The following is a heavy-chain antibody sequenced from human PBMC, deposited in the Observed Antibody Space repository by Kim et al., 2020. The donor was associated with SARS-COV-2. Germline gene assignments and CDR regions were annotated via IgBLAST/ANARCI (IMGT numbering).Heavy chain of an antibody. V-gene: IGHV3-33*06. CDR1: GFTFSSYG. Sequence: GGSLRLSCAASGFTFSSYGMHWVRQAPGKGLEWVAVIWYDGSNKYYADSVKGRFTISRDNSKNTLYLQMNSLRAEDTAVYYCAKDVTPPSSWYYYYYGMDVWGQGTTVTVSS. CDR2: IWYDGSNK. J-gene: IGHJ6*02. CDR3: AKDVTPPSSWYYYYYGMDV. D-gene: IGHD6-13*01.